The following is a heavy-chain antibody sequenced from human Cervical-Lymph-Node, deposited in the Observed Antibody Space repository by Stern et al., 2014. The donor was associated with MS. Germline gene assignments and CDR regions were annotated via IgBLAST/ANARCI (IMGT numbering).Heavy chain of an antibody. CDR2: IKGDGSEK. CDR1: GFTFSSHW. V-gene: IGHV3-7*01. D-gene: IGHD2-21*02. Sequence: MQLVQSGGGLVQPGGSLRLSCVASGFTFSSHWMSWVRQAPGKGLEWVANIKGDGSEKYYVDSVRGRFTISRDNAKNSLYLQMNSLRDEDTALYYCAGDRRAMTVYYWGQGTLVTVSS. J-gene: IGHJ4*02. CDR3: AGDRRAMTVYY.